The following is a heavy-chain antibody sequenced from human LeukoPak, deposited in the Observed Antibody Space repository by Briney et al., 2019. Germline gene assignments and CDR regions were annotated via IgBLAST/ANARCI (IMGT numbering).Heavy chain of an antibody. CDR2: ISSSSSYI. Sequence: GGSLRLSCAASGFTFSSYSMNWVRQAPGKGLEWVSSISSSSSYIYYADSVKGRFTISRDNAKNSLYLQMNSLRAEDTAVYYCARDPEVVVAAPNWFDPWGQGTLVTVSS. CDR1: GFTFSSYS. CDR3: ARDPEVVVAAPNWFDP. V-gene: IGHV3-21*01. J-gene: IGHJ5*02. D-gene: IGHD2-15*01.